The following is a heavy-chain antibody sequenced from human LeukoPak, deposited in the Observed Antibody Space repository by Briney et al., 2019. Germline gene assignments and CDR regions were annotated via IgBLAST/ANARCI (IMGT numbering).Heavy chain of an antibody. CDR2: IYSDNT. CDR1: GFSFENYN. D-gene: IGHD4/OR15-4a*01. Sequence: PGGSLRLSCAASGFSFENYNMNWVRQASGKGLEWVSFIYSDNTHYSDSVKGRFTISRDNSKNTLYLQMNSLRAEDTAVYYCARRAGAYSHPYDYWGQGTLVTVSS. J-gene: IGHJ4*02. V-gene: IGHV3-53*01. CDR3: ARRAGAYSHPYDY.